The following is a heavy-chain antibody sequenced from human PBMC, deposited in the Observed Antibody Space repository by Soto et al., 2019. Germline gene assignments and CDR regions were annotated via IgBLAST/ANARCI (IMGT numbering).Heavy chain of an antibody. D-gene: IGHD3-10*01. J-gene: IGHJ4*02. CDR1: GFTFSNFW. CDR3: TRDIGGGGAY. V-gene: IGHV3-74*01. Sequence: EVQLVESGGGLVQPGGSLRLSCAASGFTFSNFWMHWVRQVPGKGLMWVSRINEDGRIINYADSVKGRFTISRDNARDTLYLEMNSRRAEDRVKYYCTRDIGGGGAYWGQGALVTVSS. CDR2: INEDGRII.